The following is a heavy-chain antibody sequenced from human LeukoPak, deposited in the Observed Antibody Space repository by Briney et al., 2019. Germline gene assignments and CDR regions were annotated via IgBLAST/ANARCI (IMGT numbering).Heavy chain of an antibody. CDR2: LYNVVGI. CDR1: GGSITGYY. V-gene: IGHV4-59*08. CDR3: ARRSDFWSPVSDHSFDY. D-gene: IGHD3-3*01. Sequence: SETLSLTCSVSGGSITGYYWSWIRQPPGKGLEWIGYLYNVVGITYNPYLKSRVPISADTSQNQFSLKLNSVTAADTAVYYCARRSDFWSPVSDHSFDYWGQGALDTLSS. J-gene: IGHJ4*02.